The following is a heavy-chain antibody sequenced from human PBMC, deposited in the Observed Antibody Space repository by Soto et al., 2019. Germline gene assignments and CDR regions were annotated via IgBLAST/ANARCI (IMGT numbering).Heavy chain of an antibody. CDR2: IDYSGST. CDR1: GVSVSSCVYY. D-gene: IGHD1-1*01. Sequence: SGTLCLTCAVSGVSVSSCVYYWGCIRQRPGKGLELIGYIDYSGSTNYHPSLKSRVTISVDTSKNQFSMKLSSVTAADTAVYYCASFLSTYKNFDSWGQGTMVTVSS. CDR3: ASFLSTYKNFDS. V-gene: IGHV4-61*08. J-gene: IGHJ4*02.